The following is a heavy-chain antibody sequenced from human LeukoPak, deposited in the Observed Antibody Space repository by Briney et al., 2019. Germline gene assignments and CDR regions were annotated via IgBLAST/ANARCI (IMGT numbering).Heavy chain of an antibody. CDR1: GFTFSSYS. V-gene: IGHV3-21*01. CDR2: ISSSSSYI. J-gene: IGHJ4*02. D-gene: IGHD3-22*01. CDR3: ARDRGYYDSSGYYSRKGFDY. Sequence: GGSLRLSCAASGFTFSSYSMNWVRQAPGKGLEWDSSISSSSSYIYYADSVKGRFTISRDNAKNSLYLQMNSLRAEDTAVYYCARDRGYYDSSGYYSRKGFDYWGQGTLVTVSS.